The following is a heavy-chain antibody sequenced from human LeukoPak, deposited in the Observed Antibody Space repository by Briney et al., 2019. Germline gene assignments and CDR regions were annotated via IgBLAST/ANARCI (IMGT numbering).Heavy chain of an antibody. J-gene: IGHJ4*02. CDR3: ARDGTGGVNYFGAGSCDS. CDR1: GFTFRSYS. V-gene: IGHV3-48*01. D-gene: IGHD3-10*01. Sequence: PGGSLRLSCVASGFTFRSYSLNWVRQAPGKGLEWISYISGTSSTIYYTDSVKGRFTLSRDNGKNSLYLQMNSLEVEDTAMYYCARDGTGGVNYFGAGSCDSWGQGTLVVVSS. CDR2: ISGTSSTI.